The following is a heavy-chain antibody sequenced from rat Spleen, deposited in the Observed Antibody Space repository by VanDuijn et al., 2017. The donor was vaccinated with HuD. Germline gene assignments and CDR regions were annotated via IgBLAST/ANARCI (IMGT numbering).Heavy chain of an antibody. CDR1: GFTFNDYY. CDR3: ARRHYGYTDYFDY. D-gene: IGHD1-9*01. J-gene: IGHJ2*01. Sequence: EVQLVESGGGLVQPGRSMRLSCAASGFTFNDYYMAWVRQAPEKGLEWVASIHYEGTNTYYGDSVKGRFTLSRDIAKSTLSLQMDSLRSEDTATYYCARRHYGYTDYFDYWGQGVMVTVSS. V-gene: IGHV5-22*01. CDR2: IHYEGTNT.